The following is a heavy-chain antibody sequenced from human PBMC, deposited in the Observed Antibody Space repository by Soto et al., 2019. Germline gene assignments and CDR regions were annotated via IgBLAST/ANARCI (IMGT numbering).Heavy chain of an antibody. CDR2: MNQDGSER. J-gene: IGHJ4*02. CDR3: TRDRSGTMLF. D-gene: IGHD1-7*01. V-gene: IGHV3-7*01. CDR1: GFTFSNCW. Sequence: EVQLVESGGGLVQPGGSLRLSCTASGFTFSNCWVRWVRQAPGEGLEWVANMNQDGSERYYVDSVKGRFTISRDNAKNSLYLQVSRLRAEDTAIYYCTRDRSGTMLFWGQRTLVTVSS.